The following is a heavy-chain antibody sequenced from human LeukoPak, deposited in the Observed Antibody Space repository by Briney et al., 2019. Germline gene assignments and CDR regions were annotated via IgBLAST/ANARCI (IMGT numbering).Heavy chain of an antibody. J-gene: IGHJ4*02. CDR3: AAGRPYSLLDY. D-gene: IGHD5-18*01. CDR2: FDVIDAKT. V-gene: IGHV1-24*01. CDR1: GSSLSELS. Sequence: ASVKVSCTVSGSSLSELSLYRVRQAPGKGLEWMGGFDVIDAKTFYAQKFQGRVTMTEDSSTDTAYMELSSLGSDDTAFYYCAAGRPYSLLDYWGQGTLLTVSS.